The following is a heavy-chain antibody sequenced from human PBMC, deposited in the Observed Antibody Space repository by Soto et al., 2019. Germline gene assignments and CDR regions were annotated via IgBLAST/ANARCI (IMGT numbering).Heavy chain of an antibody. CDR2: IYSGGST. CDR3: ARDRDYYQADY. Sequence: GGSLRLSCAASGFTVSSNYMSWVRQAPGKGLEWVSVIYSGGSTYYADSVKGRFTISRDNVQNSLFLQMGSLRVEDTAVYYCARDRDYYQADYWGQGTLVTVSS. V-gene: IGHV3-66*01. CDR1: GFTVSSNY. D-gene: IGHD3-10*01. J-gene: IGHJ4*01.